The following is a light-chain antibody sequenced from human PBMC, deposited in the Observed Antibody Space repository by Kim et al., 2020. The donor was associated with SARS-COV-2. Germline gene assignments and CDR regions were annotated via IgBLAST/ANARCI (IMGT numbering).Light chain of an antibody. Sequence: VALGQTVRITCQGDSLRTYYATWYQQKQGQAPKVVIYGKDNRPSGVPDRFSGSSSGNTAYLTITGTQAGDEADYYCNSRDSNDYVVFGGGTQLTVL. CDR3: NSRDSNDYVV. V-gene: IGLV3-19*01. CDR2: GKD. J-gene: IGLJ2*01. CDR1: SLRTYY.